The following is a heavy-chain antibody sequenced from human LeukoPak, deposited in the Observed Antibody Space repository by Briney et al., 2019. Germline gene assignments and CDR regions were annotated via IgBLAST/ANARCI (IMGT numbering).Heavy chain of an antibody. CDR3: ARDRRLLTIFGVAKGGWFDP. V-gene: IGHV4-34*01. D-gene: IGHD3-3*01. Sequence: PSETLSLTCAVYGGSFSGYYWSWIRQPPGKGLEWIGEINHSGSTNYNPSLKSRVTISVDTSKNQFSLKLSSVTAADTAVYYCARDRRLLTIFGVAKGGWFDPWGQGTLVTVSS. CDR1: GGSFSGYY. J-gene: IGHJ5*02. CDR2: INHSGST.